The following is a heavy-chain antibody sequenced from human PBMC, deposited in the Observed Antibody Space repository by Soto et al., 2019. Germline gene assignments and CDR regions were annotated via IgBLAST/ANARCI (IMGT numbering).Heavy chain of an antibody. J-gene: IGHJ1*01. CDR1: GFTFSSYS. Sequence: EVQLVESGGALVKPGGSLTLSCAASGFTFSSYSMNWVRQAPGKGLEWVSSISSSSRHIYYADSVKGRFTISIDNAKNSLYLQMNSLRAEDTAMYFCASDPSDLWEPDQYFPHWGQGTLVAFSS. D-gene: IGHD1-26*01. CDR2: ISSSSRHI. CDR3: ASDPSDLWEPDQYFPH. V-gene: IGHV3-21*01.